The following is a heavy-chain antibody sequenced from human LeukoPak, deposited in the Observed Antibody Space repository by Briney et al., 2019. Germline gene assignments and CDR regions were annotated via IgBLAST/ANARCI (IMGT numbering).Heavy chain of an antibody. CDR1: GFTFSSYS. D-gene: IGHD3-9*01. J-gene: IGHJ3*02. CDR2: ISSSSSTI. CDR3: ARDRGRITIFAIDAFDI. Sequence: GGSLRLSCAASGFTFSSYSMNWVRQAPGKGLEWVSYISSSSSTIYYADSVKGRFIISRDNAKNSLYLQMNSLRAEDTAVYYCARDRGRITIFAIDAFDIWGQGTMVTVSS. V-gene: IGHV3-48*04.